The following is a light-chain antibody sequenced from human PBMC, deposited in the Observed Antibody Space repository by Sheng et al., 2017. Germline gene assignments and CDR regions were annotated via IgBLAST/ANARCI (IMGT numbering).Light chain of an antibody. CDR1: SSDVGAYNY. CDR2: DVN. Sequence: QSALTQPASVSGSPGQSITISCTGTSSDVGAYNYVSWYQQHPGKAPRLIIYDVNHRPSRGFVNRFSGSKSGNTASLTISGLQAEDDADYYCSSYTSSSTLVVFGGGTKLTVL. J-gene: IGLJ2*01. CDR3: SSYTSSSTLVV. V-gene: IGLV2-14*03.